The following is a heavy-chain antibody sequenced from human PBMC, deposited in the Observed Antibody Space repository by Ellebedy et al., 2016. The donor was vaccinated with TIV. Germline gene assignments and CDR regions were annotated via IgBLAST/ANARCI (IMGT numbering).Heavy chain of an antibody. V-gene: IGHV3-48*01. CDR2: ISSSSSTI. J-gene: IGHJ6*02. CDR1: GFTFSSYS. D-gene: IGHD7-27*01. CDR3: AKERHNWGRPNGMDV. Sequence: GESLKISXAASGFTFSSYSMNWVRQAPGKGLEWVSYISSSSSTIYYADSVKGRFTISRDNAKNTLYLQMNSLRAEDTAVYYCAKERHNWGRPNGMDVWGQGTTVTVSS.